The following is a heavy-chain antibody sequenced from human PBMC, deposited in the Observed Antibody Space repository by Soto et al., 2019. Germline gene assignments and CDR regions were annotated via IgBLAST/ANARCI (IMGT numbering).Heavy chain of an antibody. CDR2: VSDDGYTT. V-gene: IGHV3-30*03. D-gene: IGHD2-2*01. J-gene: IGHJ4*02. Sequence: QVRLVESGGGVVQPGRSLRLSCAASGFIFSTYGMHWFRQAPGKGLRWVAVVSDDGYTTYYAESVKGRFTVSRDSSKNTLYLQMSNLRIEDTAVYYCAREGDHVVEPDAYSFDDWGQGTLVTVSS. CDR1: GFIFSTYG. CDR3: AREGDHVVEPDAYSFDD.